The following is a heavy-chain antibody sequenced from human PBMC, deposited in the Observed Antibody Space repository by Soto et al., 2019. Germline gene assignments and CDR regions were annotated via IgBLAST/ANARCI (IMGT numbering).Heavy chain of an antibody. V-gene: IGHV3-21*01. J-gene: IGHJ4*02. CDR3: ARGYCSSTSCHPYYFDY. Sequence: ESGGGLVKPGGSLRLSCAASGFTFSTFTMNWVRQAPGKGLEWVSSISSGSSYIYYADSVRGRFAISRDNAKNSLYPQMNSLRAEDTAVYYWARGYCSSTSCHPYYFDYWGQGTLVAVSS. CDR1: GFTFSTFT. CDR2: ISSGSSYI. D-gene: IGHD2-2*01.